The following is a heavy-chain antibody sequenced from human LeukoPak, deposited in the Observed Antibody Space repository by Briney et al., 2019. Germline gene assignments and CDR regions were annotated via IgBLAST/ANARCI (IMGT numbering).Heavy chain of an antibody. Sequence: GESLRVSCAASGFTLNNYYMNWVRQAPGKGLEWVSSISSSNNHIYYADSLKGRFTISRDNAKNSLYLQMNSLRAEDTAVYYCARVSYADGGYFDYWGQGTLVTVSS. J-gene: IGHJ4*02. V-gene: IGHV3-21*01. CDR2: ISSSNNHI. CDR3: ARVSYADGGYFDY. D-gene: IGHD3-16*01. CDR1: GFTLNNYY.